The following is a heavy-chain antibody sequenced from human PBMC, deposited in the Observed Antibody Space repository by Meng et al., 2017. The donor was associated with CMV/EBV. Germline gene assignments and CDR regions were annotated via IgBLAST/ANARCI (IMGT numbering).Heavy chain of an antibody. CDR1: WGCFSGYY. Sequence: VQLQPWGARLFKPFETPCLPCAVYWGCFSGYYWSWIRPPPGKGLEWIGEINHSGSTNYNPSLKSRDTISVDTSKKQFSLRLSSVTAADTAVYYCARGGNWFDPWGQGTLVTVSS. V-gene: IGHV4-34*01. CDR3: ARGGNWFDP. CDR2: INHSGST. J-gene: IGHJ5*02.